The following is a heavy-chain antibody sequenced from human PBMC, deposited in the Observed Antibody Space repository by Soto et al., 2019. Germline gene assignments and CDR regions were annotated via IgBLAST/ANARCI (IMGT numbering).Heavy chain of an antibody. CDR3: ASARGYCSSTSCYGNWGVFDY. Sequence: PSETLSLTCTVSGGPISSYYWSWIRQPPEKGLEFIGYIYYSGSTNYNPSLKSRVTISVDTSKNQFSLKLSSVTAADTAVYYCASARGYCSSTSCYGNWGVFDYWGQGTLVTVSS. CDR1: GGPISSYY. CDR2: IYYSGST. J-gene: IGHJ4*02. D-gene: IGHD2-2*01. V-gene: IGHV4-59*08.